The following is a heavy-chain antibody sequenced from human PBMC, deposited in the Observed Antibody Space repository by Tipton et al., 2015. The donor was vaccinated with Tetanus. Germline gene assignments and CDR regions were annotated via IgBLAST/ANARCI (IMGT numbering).Heavy chain of an antibody. D-gene: IGHD6-19*01. Sequence: TLSLTCTIYGGTFSGYYCSWIRQPPGRGLEWMGEIHPSGSTNYNPSLTSRVTLSQDTSKSQFSLKLSSVTAADTAVYYCARIGWLQQNKPAFDIWGQGTVVTVSS. CDR2: IHPSGST. CDR3: ARIGWLQQNKPAFDI. J-gene: IGHJ3*02. CDR1: GGTFSGYY. V-gene: IGHV4-34*01.